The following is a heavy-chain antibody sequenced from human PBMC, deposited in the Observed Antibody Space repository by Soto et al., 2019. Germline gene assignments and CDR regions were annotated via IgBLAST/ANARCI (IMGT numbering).Heavy chain of an antibody. CDR1: GFTFSNYW. V-gene: IGHV3-74*01. CDR3: ARDPAPSGWYDY. CDR2: INSDGSST. J-gene: IGHJ4*02. Sequence: GSLRLSCAASGFTFSNYWMHWFRQVPGRGLVWVSRINSDGSSTTHADSVKGRFTISRDNAKNTLYLQMNSLRAEDTAVYYCARDPAPSGWYDYWGQGTLVTVSS. D-gene: IGHD6-19*01.